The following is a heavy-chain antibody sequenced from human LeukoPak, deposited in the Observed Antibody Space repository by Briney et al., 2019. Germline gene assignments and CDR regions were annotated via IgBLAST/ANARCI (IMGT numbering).Heavy chain of an antibody. CDR3: AKGDVVTAIFPLDY. J-gene: IGHJ4*02. Sequence: GGSLRLSCAASGFTFSSYAMSWVRQAPGKGLEWVSGISGSGGTTYYADSVQGRFTISRDNSKKTLFLQMSSLRAEDTAVYCCAKGDVVTAIFPLDYWGQGTLVIVSS. CDR2: ISGSGGTT. D-gene: IGHD5-12*01. V-gene: IGHV3-23*01. CDR1: GFTFSSYA.